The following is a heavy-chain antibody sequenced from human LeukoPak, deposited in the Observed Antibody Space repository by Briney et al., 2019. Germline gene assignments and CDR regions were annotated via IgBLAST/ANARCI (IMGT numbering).Heavy chain of an antibody. D-gene: IGHD3-10*01. J-gene: IGHJ4*02. V-gene: IGHV3-23*01. Sequence: GGSLRLSCAAPGFTFSSYAMSWVRQAPGKGLEWVSAISGSGGSTYYADSVRGRFTISRDNSKNTLYLQMNSLRAEDTAVYYCAKSTSYYYGSGSYFGPYWGQGTLVTVSS. CDR3: AKSTSYYYGSGSYFGPY. CDR1: GFTFSSYA. CDR2: ISGSGGST.